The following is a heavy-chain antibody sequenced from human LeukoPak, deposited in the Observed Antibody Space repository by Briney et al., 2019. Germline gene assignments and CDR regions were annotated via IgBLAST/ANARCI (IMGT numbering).Heavy chain of an antibody. V-gene: IGHV3-23*01. CDR2: ITGSGRTT. CDR1: GLTFNNYA. D-gene: IGHD3-3*01. CDR3: AKGLLITILGSLDY. J-gene: IGHJ4*02. Sequence: PGGSLRLSCAASGLTFNNYAMSWVRQAPGKGLEWDSGITGSGRTTYYADSVKGRFTISRDNSKNSLYLQINSLRAEDTAVYYCAKGLLITILGSLDYWGQGTLVTVSS.